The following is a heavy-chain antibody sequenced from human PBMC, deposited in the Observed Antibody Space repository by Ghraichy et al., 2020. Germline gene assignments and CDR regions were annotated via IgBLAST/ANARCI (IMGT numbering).Heavy chain of an antibody. CDR2: IYYSGST. D-gene: IGHD3-16*02. J-gene: IGHJ4*02. V-gene: IGHV4-61*01. CDR1: GVSVSSGSYY. Sequence: SETLSLTCTVSGVSVSSGSYYCSWIRQPPGKGLQWIGYIYYSGSTNYNPSLKSRVTISVDSSKNQFSLKLSSVTAADTAVYYCARDRVLQGIIDWGQGTLVTVSS. CDR3: ARDRVLQGIID.